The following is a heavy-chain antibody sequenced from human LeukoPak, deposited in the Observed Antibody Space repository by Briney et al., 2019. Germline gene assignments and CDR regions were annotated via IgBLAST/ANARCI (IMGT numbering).Heavy chain of an antibody. J-gene: IGHJ1*01. CDR3: ASLGSGSYKYFQH. D-gene: IGHD1-26*01. Sequence: SQTLSLTCVISGDSVSSNSAAWNWIRQSPSRGLGWLGRTYYRSKWYNDYAVSVKSRISIIPDTSKNQFSLQLNSVTPEDTAVYYCASLGSGSYKYFQHWGQGTLVSVSS. V-gene: IGHV6-1*01. CDR2: TYYRSKWYN. CDR1: GDSVSSNSAA.